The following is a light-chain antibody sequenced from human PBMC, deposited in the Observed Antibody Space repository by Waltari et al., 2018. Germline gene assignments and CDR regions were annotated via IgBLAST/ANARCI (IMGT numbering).Light chain of an antibody. V-gene: IGKV4-1*01. Sequence: DIVMTQSPDSLAVSLGERATINCKSSQSILYSSSNKNYLAWYQQKPGPPPKLLIYWASTRESGVPDRFSGSGSGTDFTLTISSLQAEDVAVYYCQQYYSTPGYTFGQGTKLEIK. CDR2: WAS. CDR3: QQYYSTPGYT. CDR1: QSILYSSSNKNY. J-gene: IGKJ2*01.